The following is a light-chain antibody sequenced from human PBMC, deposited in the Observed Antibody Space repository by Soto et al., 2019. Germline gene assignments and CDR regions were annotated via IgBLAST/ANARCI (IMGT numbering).Light chain of an antibody. J-gene: IGLJ2*01. CDR2: EVS. CDR3: NSYRSTDTVV. Sequence: QSALTQPASVSGSPGQSITISCTGTSNDVGGYNHVSWYQQHPGKAPKLIIYEVSYRPSGVSNRISGSKSGNTASLTISGLQAEDEADYYCNSYRSTDTVVFGGGTKLTVL. V-gene: IGLV2-14*01. CDR1: SNDVGGYNH.